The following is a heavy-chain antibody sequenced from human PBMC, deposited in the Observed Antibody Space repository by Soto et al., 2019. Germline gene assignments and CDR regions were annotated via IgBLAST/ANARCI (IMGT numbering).Heavy chain of an antibody. CDR1: GYNFAGYW. V-gene: IGHV5-51*01. J-gene: IGHJ4*02. CDR2: IYPSDSDT. Sequence: GESLKISCKGSGYNFAGYWIAWVRQMPGKGLELIGIIYPSDSDTRYRPSFQGQVTISADKSISSAYLQWSSLRASDTAMYYCARGGVSTRTFDYWGQGTPVTLSS. D-gene: IGHD3-3*01. CDR3: ARGGVSTRTFDY.